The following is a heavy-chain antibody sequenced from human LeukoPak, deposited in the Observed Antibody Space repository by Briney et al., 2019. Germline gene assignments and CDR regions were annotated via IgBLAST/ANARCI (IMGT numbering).Heavy chain of an antibody. J-gene: IGHJ5*02. Sequence: TSETQSLTCAVYGGSFSGYYWSWIRQPPGKGLEWIGEINHSESTNSNPSLKSRVTISVDTSKHQFSLKLSYVTAADTAVYYCARVGGMRPAAAKVLRANWFDPWGQGTLVTVSS. D-gene: IGHD6-13*01. CDR1: GGSFSGYY. CDR2: INHSEST. V-gene: IGHV4-34*01. CDR3: ARVGGMRPAAAKVLRANWFDP.